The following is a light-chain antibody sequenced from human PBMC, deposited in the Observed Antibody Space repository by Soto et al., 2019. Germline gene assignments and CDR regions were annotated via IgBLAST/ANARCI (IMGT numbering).Light chain of an antibody. Sequence: DIQMTQSPSAMSVSIGDRVTITCRASQAISSYLAWFQQKSGKVPTRLIYDASTLQSGVPSRFSGSGSGTDFTLTITNVQPEDFATYFCLQHDRYPYSFGQGTKL. CDR2: DAS. V-gene: IGKV1-17*03. J-gene: IGKJ2*03. CDR1: QAISSY. CDR3: LQHDRYPYS.